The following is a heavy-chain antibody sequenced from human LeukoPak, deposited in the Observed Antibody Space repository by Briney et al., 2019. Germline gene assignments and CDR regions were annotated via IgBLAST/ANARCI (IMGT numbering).Heavy chain of an antibody. Sequence: ASVKVSCKASGYTFTSYGSSWVRQAPGQGLEWMGWISGYNGHTNYAQKFQGRVTMTTDTSTSTAYMDLRSLRSDDTAVYYCARDLPAAGKYNWFDPWGQGTLVTVSS. CDR2: ISGYNGHT. V-gene: IGHV1-18*01. CDR3: ARDLPAAGKYNWFDP. J-gene: IGHJ5*02. D-gene: IGHD6-13*01. CDR1: GYTFTSYG.